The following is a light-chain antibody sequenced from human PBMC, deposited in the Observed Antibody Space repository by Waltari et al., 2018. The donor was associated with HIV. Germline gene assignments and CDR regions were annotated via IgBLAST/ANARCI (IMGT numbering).Light chain of an antibody. CDR1: QSIGDY. Sequence: DIQMTQSPSSLAASVGDRLTIDCRSSQSIGDYLNWYQQKPGSAPKVLIYAASNLQSGVPSRFRGSGSGTYFTLAISNLQPEDFATYFCQQTYNSPSTFGRGTKLEMK. V-gene: IGKV1-39*01. CDR2: AAS. CDR3: QQTYNSPST. J-gene: IGKJ2*01.